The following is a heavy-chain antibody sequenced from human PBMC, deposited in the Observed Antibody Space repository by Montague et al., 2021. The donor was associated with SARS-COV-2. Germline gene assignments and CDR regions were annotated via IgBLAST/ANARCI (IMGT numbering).Heavy chain of an antibody. CDR1: GFSLSTRTVG. Sequence: PALGKPTKTLTLTCTFSGFSLSTRTVGVGWIRQPPGKALEWLALIYWDDDKRYSPSLKSRLTITKVTSKNQVVLTMTNMDPVDTATYYCAHRLPAVAAFDYWGQGTLVTVSS. J-gene: IGHJ4*02. V-gene: IGHV2-5*02. CDR3: AHRLPAVAAFDY. CDR2: IYWDDDK. D-gene: IGHD6-6*01.